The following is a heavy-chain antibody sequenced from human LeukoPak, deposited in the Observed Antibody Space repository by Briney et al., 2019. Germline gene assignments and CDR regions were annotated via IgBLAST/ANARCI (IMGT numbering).Heavy chain of an antibody. CDR3: AKDLGETYYDFWSGYPRGFDP. D-gene: IGHD3-3*01. CDR2: ISGSGGST. V-gene: IGHV3-23*01. Sequence: GGSLRLSCAASGFTFSSYGMSWVRQAPGKGLEWVSAISGSGGSTYYADSVKGRFTISRGNSKNTLYLQMNSLRAEDTAVYYCAKDLGETYYDFWSGYPRGFDPWGQGTLVTVSS. CDR1: GFTFSSYG. J-gene: IGHJ5*02.